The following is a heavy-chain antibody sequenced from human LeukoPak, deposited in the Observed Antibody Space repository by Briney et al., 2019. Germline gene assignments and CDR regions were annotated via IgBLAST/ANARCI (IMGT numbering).Heavy chain of an antibody. D-gene: IGHD3-10*01. CDR1: GSSITSDYF. Sequence: SETLSLTCAVSGSSITSDYFWGWLRPPPGEGLEWIATIYYSWGMYFNPSLKSRVTISLDASKNQFSLKMTSLTAADTAIYYCARNVTAEFFDYWGQGILVTVSS. CDR3: ARNVTAEFFDY. V-gene: IGHV4-38-2*01. CDR2: IYYSWGM. J-gene: IGHJ4*02.